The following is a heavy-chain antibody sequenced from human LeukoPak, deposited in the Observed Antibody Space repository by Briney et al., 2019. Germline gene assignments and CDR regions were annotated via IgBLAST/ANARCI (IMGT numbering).Heavy chain of an antibody. Sequence: GGSLRLSCAASGFTFSNYNMHWVRQAPGKGLECISYVSSSSSTIYNADSVKGRFTISRDNAKNSLFLQMNSLRAEDTAVYYCVRVNFADLFDNWGQGTLVTVSS. J-gene: IGHJ4*02. V-gene: IGHV3-48*01. D-gene: IGHD1-7*01. CDR3: VRVNFADLFDN. CDR2: VSSSSSTI. CDR1: GFTFSNYN.